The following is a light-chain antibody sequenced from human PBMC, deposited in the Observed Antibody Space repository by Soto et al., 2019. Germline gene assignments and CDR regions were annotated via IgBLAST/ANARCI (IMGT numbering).Light chain of an antibody. CDR3: QQRTRWPPYT. CDR1: QSVSSY. V-gene: IGKV3-11*01. CDR2: ATT. J-gene: IGKJ2*01. Sequence: IVLTQSPATLSLSPGERATLSCRASQSVSSYLAWYQQKTGQGPRLLIFATTTRATGIPARFSGSGSATDFSLTISSLEPGDFAVYYCQQRTRWPPYTFGQGTRLEIK.